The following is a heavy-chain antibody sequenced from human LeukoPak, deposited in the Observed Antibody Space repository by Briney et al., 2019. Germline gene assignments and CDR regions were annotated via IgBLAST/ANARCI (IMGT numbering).Heavy chain of an antibody. CDR1: GFTFSSYW. V-gene: IGHV3-74*01. Sequence: GGSLRLSCAASGFTFSSYWMHWVRQAPGKGLVWVSRVNSDGSSTSYADPVKGRFTISRDNSKNMLYLQMNSLRAEDTAVYYCASSSGWYLSSDYWGQGTLVTVSS. CDR3: ASSSGWYLSSDY. CDR2: VNSDGSST. J-gene: IGHJ4*02. D-gene: IGHD6-19*01.